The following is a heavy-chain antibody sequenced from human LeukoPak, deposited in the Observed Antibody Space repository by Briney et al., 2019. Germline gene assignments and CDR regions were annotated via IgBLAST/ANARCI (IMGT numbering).Heavy chain of an antibody. J-gene: IGHJ4*02. CDR3: ARYSGSYLGPFDY. V-gene: IGHV4-59*01. D-gene: IGHD1-26*01. Sequence: PSETLSLTCTVSGGSISSYYWSWIRQPPGKGLEWIGYIYYSGSTNYNPSLKSRVTISVDTSKNQFSLKLSSVTAADTAVYYCARYSGSYLGPFDYWGQGTLVTVSS. CDR2: IYYSGST. CDR1: GGSISSYY.